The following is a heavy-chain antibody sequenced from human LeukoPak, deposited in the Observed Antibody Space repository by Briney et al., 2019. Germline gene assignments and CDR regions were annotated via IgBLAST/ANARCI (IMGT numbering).Heavy chain of an antibody. CDR1: GFTFSSYA. Sequence: GGSLRLSCAASGFTFSSYAMSWVRQAPGKGLEWVSAISGSGGNTYYADSVKGRFTISRDNSKDTLYLQMNSLRAEDTAVYHCAKPYYFGSGSPFYGMDVWGQGTTVTVSS. D-gene: IGHD3-10*01. J-gene: IGHJ6*02. CDR2: ISGSGGNT. V-gene: IGHV3-23*01. CDR3: AKPYYFGSGSPFYGMDV.